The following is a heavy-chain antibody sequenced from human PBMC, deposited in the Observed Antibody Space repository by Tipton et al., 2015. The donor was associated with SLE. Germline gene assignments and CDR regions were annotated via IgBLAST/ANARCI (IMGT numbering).Heavy chain of an antibody. V-gene: IGHV4-38-2*02. J-gene: IGHJ3*02. CDR2: INHSGST. CDR1: GYSISSGYY. CDR3: ARGSGGHSGSYFGAFDI. Sequence: TLSLTCTVSGYSISSGYYWSWIRQPPGKGLEWIGEINHSGSTNYNPSLKSRVTISVDTSKNQFSLKLSSVTAADTAANYCARGSGGHSGSYFGAFDIRGQGTMVTVSS. D-gene: IGHD1-26*01.